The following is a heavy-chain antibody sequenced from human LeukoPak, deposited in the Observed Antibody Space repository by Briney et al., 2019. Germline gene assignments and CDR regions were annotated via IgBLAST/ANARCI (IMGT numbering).Heavy chain of an antibody. D-gene: IGHD4-17*01. Sequence: SETLSLTCTVSGYSISSGYYWGWIRQPPGKGLEWIGSIYHSGSTYYNPSLKSRVAISVDTSKNQFSLKLSSVTAADTAVYYCATTTVRTGYWGQGTLVTVSS. CDR1: GYSISSGYY. J-gene: IGHJ4*02. CDR3: ATTTVRTGY. CDR2: IYHSGST. V-gene: IGHV4-38-2*02.